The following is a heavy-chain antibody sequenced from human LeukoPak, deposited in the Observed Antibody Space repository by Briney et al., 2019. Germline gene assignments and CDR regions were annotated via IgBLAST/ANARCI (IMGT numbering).Heavy chain of an antibody. J-gene: IGHJ4*02. D-gene: IGHD6-19*01. V-gene: IGHV5-51*01. CDR2: IYPGDPDS. CDR3: ARYGSSGWPYFDY. Sequence: GESLKISCKGSGYSFTNYWIGWVRQMPGKGLEWMGIIYPGDPDSRYSPSFQGQVTMSADKSTTTAYLQWSSLKTSDTAVYYCARYGSSGWPYFDYWGQGTLVTVSS. CDR1: GYSFTNYW.